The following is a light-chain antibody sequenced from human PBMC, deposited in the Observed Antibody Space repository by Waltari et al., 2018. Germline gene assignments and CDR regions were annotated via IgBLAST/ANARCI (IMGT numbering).Light chain of an antibody. J-gene: IGKJ1*01. V-gene: IGKV4-1*01. Sequence: DIAMTQSPDSLAVSLGERATINCKSSRSLFYTDNNKNYLTWYQQKPGQPPQLLISWASTRESGVPDRFIGSGSGTDFTLTISSLQAEDVAVYYCHQHYTTPWTFGQGTLVEL. CDR1: RSLFYTDNNKNY. CDR2: WAS. CDR3: HQHYTTPWT.